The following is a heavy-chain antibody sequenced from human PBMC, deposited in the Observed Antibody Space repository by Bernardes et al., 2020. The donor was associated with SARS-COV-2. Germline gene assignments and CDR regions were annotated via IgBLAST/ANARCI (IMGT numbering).Heavy chain of an antibody. J-gene: IGHJ6*02. CDR2: IKQDGSEK. D-gene: IGHD3-3*01. CDR3: ARDPNYDFWSGYYMPYYYYGMDV. V-gene: IGHV3-7*04. Sequence: GGSLRLSCAASGFTFSSYWMSWVRQAPGKGLEWVANIKQDGSEKYYVDSVKGRFTISRDNAKNSLYLQMNSLRAEDTAVYYCARDPNYDFWSGYYMPYYYYGMDVWGQGTTVTVSS. CDR1: GFTFSSYW.